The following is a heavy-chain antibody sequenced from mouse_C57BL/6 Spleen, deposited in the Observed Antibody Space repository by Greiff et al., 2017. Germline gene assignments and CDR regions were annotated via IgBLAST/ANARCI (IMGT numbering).Heavy chain of an antibody. V-gene: IGHV1-69*01. CDR2: IDPSDSYT. D-gene: IGHD1-1*01. J-gene: IGHJ3*01. CDR1: GYTFTSYW. Sequence: QVQLQQPGAELVMPGASVKLSCKASGYTFTSYWMHWVKQRPGQGLEWIGEIDPSDSYTNYNQKFKGKSTLTVDKSSSTAYMQLSSLTSEDSAVYYCARAVYGRSSSWFAYWGQGTLVTVSA. CDR3: ARAVYGRSSSWFAY.